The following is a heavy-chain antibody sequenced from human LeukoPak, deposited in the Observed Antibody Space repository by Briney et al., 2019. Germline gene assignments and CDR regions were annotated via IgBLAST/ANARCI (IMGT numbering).Heavy chain of an antibody. CDR3: AREVSGNFLLDAFDI. V-gene: IGHV4-59*01. J-gene: IGHJ3*02. Sequence: PSETLSLTCTVSGGSISSYYWSWIRQPPGKGLEWIGYIYYSGSTNYNPSLKSRVTISVDTSKNQFSLKLSSVTAADTAVYYCAREVSGNFLLDAFDIWGQGTMVTVSS. CDR1: GGSISSYY. CDR2: IYYSGST. D-gene: IGHD4-23*01.